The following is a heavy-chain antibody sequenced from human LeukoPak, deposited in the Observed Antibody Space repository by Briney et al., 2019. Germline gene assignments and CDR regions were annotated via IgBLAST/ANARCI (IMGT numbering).Heavy chain of an antibody. CDR3: ARLGYGDYQNGMDV. V-gene: IGHV1-2*04. D-gene: IGHD4-17*01. Sequence: ASVKVSCKASGYTFTGYYMHWVRQAPGQGLEWTGWINPNSGGTNYAQKFQGWVTMTRDTSISTAYMELSRLRSDDTAVYYCARLGYGDYQNGMDVWGQGTTVTVSS. CDR1: GYTFTGYY. J-gene: IGHJ6*02. CDR2: INPNSGGT.